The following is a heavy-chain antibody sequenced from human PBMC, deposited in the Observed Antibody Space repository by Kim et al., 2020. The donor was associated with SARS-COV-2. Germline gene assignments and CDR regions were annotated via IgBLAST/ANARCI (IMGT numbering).Heavy chain of an antibody. D-gene: IGHD3-16*01. V-gene: IGHV4-34*01. J-gene: IGHJ4*02. CDR3: ARARLGDQDY. CDR2: INHSGST. Sequence: SETLSLTCAVYGGSFSGYYWSWIRQPPGKGLEWIGEINHSGSTNYNPSLKSRVTISVDTSKNQFSLKLSSVTAADTAVYYCARARLGDQDYWGQGTLVTVSS. CDR1: GGSFSGYY.